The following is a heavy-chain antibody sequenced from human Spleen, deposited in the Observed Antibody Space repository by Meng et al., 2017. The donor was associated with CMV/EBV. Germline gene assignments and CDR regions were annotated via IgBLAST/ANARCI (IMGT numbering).Heavy chain of an antibody. CDR3: TTQTYYYDSNGQYNWFDP. Sequence: GSAMDWVRQGSGKGLGWVGRIRTKSNSYATAYAASVKGRFTISRDDSKNTAYLQMNSLKSEDTAVYYCTTQTYYYDSNGQYNWFDPWGQGTLVTVSS. J-gene: IGHJ5*02. CDR2: IRTKSNSYAT. D-gene: IGHD3-22*01. CDR1: GSA. V-gene: IGHV3-73*01.